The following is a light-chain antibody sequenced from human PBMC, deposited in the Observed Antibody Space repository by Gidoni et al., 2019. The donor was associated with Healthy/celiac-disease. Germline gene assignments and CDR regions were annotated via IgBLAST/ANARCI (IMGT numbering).Light chain of an antibody. Sequence: QPALTQPASVPGSPGQPITISCTGTSSDVGGYNYVSWYQQHPGKAPKLMIYEVSNRPSGVSNRFSGSKSGNTASLTISGLQAEDEADYYCSSYTSSSPYVFGTGTKVTVL. CDR3: SSYTSSSPYV. V-gene: IGLV2-14*01. J-gene: IGLJ1*01. CDR1: SSDVGGYNY. CDR2: EVS.